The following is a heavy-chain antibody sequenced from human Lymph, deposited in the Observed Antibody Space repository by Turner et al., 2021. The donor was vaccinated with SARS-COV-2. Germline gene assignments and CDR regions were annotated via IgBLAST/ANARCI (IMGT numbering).Heavy chain of an antibody. J-gene: IGHJ1*01. V-gene: IGHV4-39*01. CDR2: FFYSGST. D-gene: IGHD1-26*01. CDR1: GGSISSSSYY. Sequence: QLQLQESGPGLVKPSETLSLTCTVSGGSISSSSYYWGWFRQPPGKGLERIGNFFYSGSTYYNPSLKSRVTISEDTSKNQFSLKLTSVTAADTAVYYCGVGPTRWYFQHWGQGTLVTVSS. CDR3: GVGPTRWYFQH.